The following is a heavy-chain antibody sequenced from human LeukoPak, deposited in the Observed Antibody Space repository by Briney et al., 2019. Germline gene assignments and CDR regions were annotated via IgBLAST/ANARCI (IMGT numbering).Heavy chain of an antibody. CDR1: GFTFSNAW. Sequence: GGSLRLSCAASGFTFSNAWMNWVRQAPGKGLEWVGRVKSRTDGGTTDYAAPVKGICTISRDDSKNTVYLQMNSLKAEDTAVYYCATNGNDYWGQGTLVTVSS. CDR3: ATNGNDY. CDR2: VKSRTDGGTT. V-gene: IGHV3-15*07. J-gene: IGHJ4*02.